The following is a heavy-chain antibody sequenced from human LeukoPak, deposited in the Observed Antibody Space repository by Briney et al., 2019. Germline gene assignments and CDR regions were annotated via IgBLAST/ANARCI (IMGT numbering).Heavy chain of an antibody. Sequence: PGGSLRLSCAASGITVSSNYMSWVRQAPGKGLEWVSVIYSGGSTYYADSVKGRFTISRDNSKNTLYLQMNSLRAEDTAVYYCASPGYSYGWGYYYYMDVWGKGTTVTVSS. CDR3: ASPGYSYGWGYYYYMDV. CDR1: GITVSSNY. J-gene: IGHJ6*03. D-gene: IGHD5-18*01. CDR2: IYSGGST. V-gene: IGHV3-53*01.